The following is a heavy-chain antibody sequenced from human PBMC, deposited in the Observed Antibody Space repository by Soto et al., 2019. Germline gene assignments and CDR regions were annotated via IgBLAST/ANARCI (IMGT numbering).Heavy chain of an antibody. CDR3: ARSVTP. CDR2: IYCSGST. D-gene: IGHD3-10*01. Sequence: QVQLQESGPGLVKPSQTLSLTCTVSGGSISSGGYYWSWIRQHPGKGLEWIGYIYCSGSTYYTPSLRSRVTISVDTAKNQLALKRSSVTAADTPVYACARSVTPWGQGTLVTVSS. CDR1: GGSISSGGYY. J-gene: IGHJ5*02. V-gene: IGHV4-31*03.